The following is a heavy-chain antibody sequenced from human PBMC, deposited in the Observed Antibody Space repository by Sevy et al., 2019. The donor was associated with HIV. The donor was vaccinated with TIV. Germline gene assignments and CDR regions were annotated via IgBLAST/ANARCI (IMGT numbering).Heavy chain of an antibody. CDR1: GFTFGDYT. CDR3: TRWKGLQSIFDF. Sequence: GGSLRLSCTASGFTFGDYTMNWVRQAPGKGLEWVAFLKNKASGGTVDHAASVKGRFTISRDDSKSIVYLQMNDPKTEDTAVYYCTRWKGLQSIFDFWGQGVLVTVSS. CDR2: LKNKASGGTV. D-gene: IGHD2-21*01. J-gene: IGHJ4*02. V-gene: IGHV3-49*04.